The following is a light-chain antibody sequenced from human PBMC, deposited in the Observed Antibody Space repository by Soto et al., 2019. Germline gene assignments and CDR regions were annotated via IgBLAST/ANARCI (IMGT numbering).Light chain of an antibody. V-gene: IGKV2-28*01. J-gene: IGKJ1*01. CDR1: QSLLHSNGYNY. CDR2: LGS. CDR3: MQPLQSWT. Sequence: DIVMTQSPLSLPVTHGEPASISCKSSQSLLHSNGYNYLDWYLQKPGQSPQLLIYLGSNRASGVPDRFGGSGSGTDFTLKISRVEAEDVGVYYCMQPLQSWTFGQGTKVDIK.